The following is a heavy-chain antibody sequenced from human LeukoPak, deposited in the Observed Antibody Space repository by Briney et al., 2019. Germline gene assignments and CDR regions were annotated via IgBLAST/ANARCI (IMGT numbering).Heavy chain of an antibody. D-gene: IGHD6-13*01. V-gene: IGHV1-46*01. J-gene: IGHJ3*02. CDR1: GYTFTSYY. CDR2: INPSGGST. CDR3: AREQLTGYAFDI. Sequence: ASVKVSCKASGYTFTSYYMHWVRQAPGQGLEWMGIINPSGGSTSYAQKFQGRVTMTRDTSTSTVYMELRSLRSDDTAVYYCAREQLTGYAFDIWGQGTMVTVSS.